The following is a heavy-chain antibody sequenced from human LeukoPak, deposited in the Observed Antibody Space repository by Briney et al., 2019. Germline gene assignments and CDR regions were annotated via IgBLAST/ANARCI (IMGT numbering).Heavy chain of an antibody. J-gene: IGHJ5*02. CDR2: INHSGST. D-gene: IGHD3-10*01. Sequence: PSETLSLTCAVYGGSFSGYYWSWIRQLPGKGLEWIGEINHSGSTNYNPSLKSRVTISVDTSKNQFSLKLSSVTAADTAVYYCARTRGSGSYYNGWFDPWGQGTLVTVSS. CDR3: ARTRGSGSYYNGWFDP. CDR1: GGSFSGYY. V-gene: IGHV4-34*01.